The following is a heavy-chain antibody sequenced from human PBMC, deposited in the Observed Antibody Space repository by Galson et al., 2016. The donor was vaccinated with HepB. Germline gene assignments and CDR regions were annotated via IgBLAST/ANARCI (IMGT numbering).Heavy chain of an antibody. CDR3: SLGNVDTTRSVD. J-gene: IGHJ1*01. Sequence: SVKVSCKASGYMFTNYAIHWVRQAPGQRLEWMGWINFDKGNTKFSQKLQGRVTITRDTSASTVYMELSSLKSEDTGISYCSLGNVDTTRSVDWGQGTLVTVSS. D-gene: IGHD5-18*01. V-gene: IGHV1-3*01. CDR2: INFDKGNT. CDR1: GYMFTNYA.